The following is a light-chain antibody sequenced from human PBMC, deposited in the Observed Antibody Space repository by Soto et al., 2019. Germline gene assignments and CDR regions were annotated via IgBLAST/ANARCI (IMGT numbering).Light chain of an antibody. CDR1: QSVSSRY. CDR3: QQYGSSPLYT. CDR2: GAS. J-gene: IGKJ2*01. V-gene: IGKV3-20*01. Sequence: EIVLTQSPGTLSLSPGVRATLSCRSSQSVSSRYLAWYQQKPGQAPRLLIYGASSRATGIPDRFSGSGSGTDFTLTISRLEPEDFAVYYCQQYGSSPLYTFGQGTKLEIK.